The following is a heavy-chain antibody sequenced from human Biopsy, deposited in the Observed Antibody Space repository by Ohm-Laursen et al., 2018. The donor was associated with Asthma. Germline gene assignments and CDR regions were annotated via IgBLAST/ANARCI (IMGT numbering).Heavy chain of an antibody. CDR2: IYYSGST. V-gene: IGHV4-31*03. Sequence: TLSLTCPVSYGPITSGGYYWTWIRQHPGKGLEWIGFIYYSGSTYYNPSLKSRVSISIDTSKNQFSLELSSVTAADTAVYYCARAQDYYDSRGYYRSFDYWGQGTLVTVSS. CDR3: ARAQDYYDSRGYYRSFDY. CDR1: YGPITSGGYY. D-gene: IGHD3-22*01. J-gene: IGHJ4*02.